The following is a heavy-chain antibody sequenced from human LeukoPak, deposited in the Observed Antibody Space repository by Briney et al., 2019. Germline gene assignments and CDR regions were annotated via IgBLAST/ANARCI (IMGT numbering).Heavy chain of an antibody. V-gene: IGHV3-23*01. D-gene: IGHD3-22*01. J-gene: IGHJ4*02. CDR3: AKDVYYYDSSGYHGSHFDY. Sequence: GGSLRLSCAASGFSFSSYAMNWVRQAPGKGLEWVSIIFGNGDTTYYADSVKGRFTVSRDNSKNTLYLQMNSLRAEDTAVYYCAKDVYYYDSSGYHGSHFDYWGQGTLVTVSS. CDR2: IFGNGDTT. CDR1: GFSFSSYA.